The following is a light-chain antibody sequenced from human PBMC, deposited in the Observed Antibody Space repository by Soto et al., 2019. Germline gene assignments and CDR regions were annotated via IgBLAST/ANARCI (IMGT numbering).Light chain of an antibody. J-gene: IGLJ3*02. CDR3: AAWDDSLNGLWV. CDR2: NNN. Sequence: QSALTQPASVSGSPGQSITISCTGTSSDVGNYNFVSWYQLLPGTAPKLLIYNNNQRPSGVPDRFSGSKSGTSASLAIGGLQSEDEADYYCAAWDDSLNGLWVFGGGTKLTVL. CDR1: SSDVGNYNF. V-gene: IGLV1-44*01.